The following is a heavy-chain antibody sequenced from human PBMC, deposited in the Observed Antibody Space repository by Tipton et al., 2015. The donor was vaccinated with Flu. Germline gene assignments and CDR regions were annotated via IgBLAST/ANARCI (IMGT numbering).Heavy chain of an antibody. D-gene: IGHD3-10*01. CDR1: GFTFSSYG. Sequence: SLRLSCAASGFTFSSYGMHWVRQAPGKGLEWVAVISYDGSNKYYADSVKGRFTISRDNSKNTLYLQMNSLRAEDTAVYYCAKGGPDYYGSPREGDVWGQGTTVTVSS. CDR2: ISYDGSNK. V-gene: IGHV3-30*18. J-gene: IGHJ6*02. CDR3: AKGGPDYYGSPREGDV.